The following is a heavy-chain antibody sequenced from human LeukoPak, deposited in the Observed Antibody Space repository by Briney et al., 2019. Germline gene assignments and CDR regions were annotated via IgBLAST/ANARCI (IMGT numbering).Heavy chain of an antibody. CDR1: GGSMRSTNYY. V-gene: IGHV4-39*01. CDR2: MYYSGNT. CDR3: VSEAYGYAYEKGNY. D-gene: IGHD5-12*01. Sequence: PSETLSLTCTVSGGSMRSTNYYWGWIRQTPGKGLEWLGSMYYSGNTFYNPSLKSRVTLSVDTSKNQFSLKLTSVTAADTAVYFCVSEAYGYAYEKGNYWGEGTLVTVSS. J-gene: IGHJ4*02.